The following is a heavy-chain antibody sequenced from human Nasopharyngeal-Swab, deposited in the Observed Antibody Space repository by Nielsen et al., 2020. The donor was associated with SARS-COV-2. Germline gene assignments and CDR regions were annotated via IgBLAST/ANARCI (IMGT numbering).Heavy chain of an antibody. D-gene: IGHD1-1*01. CDR3: ARGWIYYFDY. CDR2: IYYSGST. J-gene: IGHJ4*02. Sequence: SETLSPTFTVSGGSIISGGHYWSWIRQHPGKGLEWIGYIYYSGSTYYNPSLKSRVTTSVDTSKNQFSLKLSSVTAADTAVYYCARGWIYYFDYWGQGTLVTVSS. V-gene: IGHV4-31*03. CDR1: GGSIISGGHY.